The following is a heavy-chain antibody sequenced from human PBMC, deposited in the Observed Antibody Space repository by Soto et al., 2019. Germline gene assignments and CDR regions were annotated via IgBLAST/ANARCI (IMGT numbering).Heavy chain of an antibody. D-gene: IGHD3-3*01. CDR2: ISGYNGNT. Sequence: QVQLVQSGVEVKKPGASVKVSCKASGYSFTNYGITWVRQAPGQGLEWLGWISGYNGNTNYAQKFQGRVTMTTDTATSTAYMDLRSLRCDDTAVYYCARGGRFAVADTDYWGQGTLLTVSS. CDR3: ARGGRFAVADTDY. CDR1: GYSFTNYG. J-gene: IGHJ4*02. V-gene: IGHV1-18*01.